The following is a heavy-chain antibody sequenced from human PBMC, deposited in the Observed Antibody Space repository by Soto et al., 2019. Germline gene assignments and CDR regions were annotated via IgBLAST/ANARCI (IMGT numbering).Heavy chain of an antibody. CDR1: GYTFTGFY. CDR3: ARANSGDDDEFDY. V-gene: IGHV1-2*02. Sequence: QVHLVQSGAEVKKPGASVKVSCKASGYTFTGFYIHWVRQAPGQGLEWMGWVNPNSGGAHYAQKFQGRVTMTRYTSVTSAYMEVTRLRSDDTAVYYCARANSGDDDEFDYWGQGTPVTVSS. CDR2: VNPNSGGA. J-gene: IGHJ4*02. D-gene: IGHD5-12*01.